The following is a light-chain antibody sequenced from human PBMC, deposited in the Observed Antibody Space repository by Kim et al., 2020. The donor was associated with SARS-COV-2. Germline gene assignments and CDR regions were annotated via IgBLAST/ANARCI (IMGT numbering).Light chain of an antibody. Sequence: LTQPHSVSESPGKTVTISCTRSSGSIASNYVQWYQQRPGSAPTTVIYEDNQRPSGVPDRFSGSIDSSSNSASLTISGLKTEDEADYYCQSYDSNDVV. J-gene: IGLJ2*01. V-gene: IGLV6-57*04. CDR2: EDN. CDR3: QSYDSNDVV. CDR1: SGSIASNY.